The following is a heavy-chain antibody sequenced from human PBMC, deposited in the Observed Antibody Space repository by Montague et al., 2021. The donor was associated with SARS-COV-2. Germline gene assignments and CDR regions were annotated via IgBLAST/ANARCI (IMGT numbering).Heavy chain of an antibody. D-gene: IGHD6-13*01. Sequence: SETLSLTCTVSGGSIRDSDYYWGWIRQPPGKGLEWIGNIYYSGNTYYNPSLKSRVSISVDTSTNRFSLRLSSVTAADTAVYYCARAGENKYNRSWYVAWYNYYVLDVWGQGSTVTVSS. CDR3: ARAGENKYNRSWYVAWYNYYVLDV. V-gene: IGHV4-39*07. J-gene: IGHJ6*02. CDR2: IYYSGNT. CDR1: GGSIRDSDYY.